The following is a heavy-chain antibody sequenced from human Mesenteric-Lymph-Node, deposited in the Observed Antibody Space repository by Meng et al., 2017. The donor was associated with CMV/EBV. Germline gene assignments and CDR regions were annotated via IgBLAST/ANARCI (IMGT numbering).Heavy chain of an antibody. Sequence: GGSLRLSCKVSGGDTFAKYWIGWVRQMPGKGLEWMGIIHAFDSNTKYSPSFQGRVYISVDKSIDTAYLRWSSLTASDSAIYYCASAVDGSYFWYFDPWGPGTLVTVSS. J-gene: IGHJ5*02. CDR3: ASAVDGSYFWYFDP. D-gene: IGHD3-3*01. V-gene: IGHV5-51*01. CDR1: GGDTFAKYW. CDR2: IHAFDSNT.